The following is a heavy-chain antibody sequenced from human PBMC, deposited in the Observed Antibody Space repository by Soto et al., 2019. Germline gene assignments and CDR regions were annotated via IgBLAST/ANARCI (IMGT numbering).Heavy chain of an antibody. Sequence: QVQLVQSGAEVKKPGSSVKVSCEASGGTFSSYPINWVRQAPGQGLEWMGGIIPFFGTSNYAQKFQGRVTITADDSTSTAYMELRSLRSEGTAVYYCARVGHSTNYGMAVWGQGTTVTVSS. D-gene: IGHD1-26*01. CDR1: GGTFSSYP. J-gene: IGHJ6*02. CDR2: IIPFFGTS. CDR3: ARVGHSTNYGMAV. V-gene: IGHV1-69*01.